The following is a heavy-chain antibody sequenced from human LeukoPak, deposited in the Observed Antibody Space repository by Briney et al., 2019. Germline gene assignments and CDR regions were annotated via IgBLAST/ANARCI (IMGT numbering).Heavy chain of an antibody. Sequence: PSETLSLTYTVSGGSISSYYWSWIRQPPGKGLEWIGYIYYSGSTSYNPSLKSRVTISVDTSKNQFSLKLSSVTAADTAVYYCARGGYDFWSGYSKYYFDYWGQGTLVTVSS. CDR1: GGSISSYY. D-gene: IGHD3-3*01. CDR3: ARGGYDFWSGYSKYYFDY. V-gene: IGHV4-59*01. J-gene: IGHJ4*02. CDR2: IYYSGST.